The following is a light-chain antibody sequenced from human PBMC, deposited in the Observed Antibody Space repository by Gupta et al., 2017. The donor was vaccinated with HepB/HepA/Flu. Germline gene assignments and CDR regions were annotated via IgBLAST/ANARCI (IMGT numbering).Light chain of an antibody. CDR2: GAS. CDR1: QSVSSSY. CDR3: QQYCSSLWT. V-gene: IGKV3-20*01. J-gene: IGKJ1*01. Sequence: EIVLTHSPGTLSLAPGERATRSCLASQSVSSSYLAWYQQKPGQAPRLLIYGASSRATGIPDRFSGSGSGTDFTLTISRLEPEDFAVYYCQQYCSSLWTFGQGTKVEIK.